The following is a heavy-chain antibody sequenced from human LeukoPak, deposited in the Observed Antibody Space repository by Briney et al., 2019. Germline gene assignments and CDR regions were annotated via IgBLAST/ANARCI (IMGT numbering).Heavy chain of an antibody. D-gene: IGHD3-3*01. CDR3: AAGTRFLEWLLSGYYYYGMDV. CDR1: GFTFTSSA. V-gene: IGHV1-58*02. Sequence: SVKVSCKASGFTFTSSAMQWVRQARGQRLEWIGWIVVGSGNTNYAQKFQERVTITRDVSTSTAYMELSSLRSEDTAVYYCAAGTRFLEWLLSGYYYYGMDVWGQGTTVTVSS. J-gene: IGHJ6*02. CDR2: IVVGSGNT.